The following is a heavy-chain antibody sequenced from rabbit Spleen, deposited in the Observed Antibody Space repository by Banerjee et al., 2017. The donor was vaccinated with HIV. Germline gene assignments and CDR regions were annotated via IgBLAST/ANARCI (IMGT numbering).Heavy chain of an antibody. CDR2: INGGGDGGT. CDR3: AREDARTGWSLNL. J-gene: IGHJ4*01. D-gene: IGHD4-2*01. Sequence: QSLEESGGDLVKPGASLTLTCTASGFSLRSYHICWVRQAPGKGLEWIACINGGGDGGTYYASLAKGRFTISKTSSTMVALEVTSLTAADTATYFCAREDARTGWSLNLWGPGTLVTVS. V-gene: IGHV1S40*01. CDR1: GFSLRSYH.